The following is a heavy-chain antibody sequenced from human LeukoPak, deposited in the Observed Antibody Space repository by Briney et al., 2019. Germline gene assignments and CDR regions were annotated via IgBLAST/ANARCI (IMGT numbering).Heavy chain of an antibody. J-gene: IGHJ4*02. CDR3: ARSLDY. CDR1: GFTFSSYA. CDR2: ISYDGSKK. V-gene: IGHV3-30-3*01. Sequence: GWSLRLSYVASGFTFSSYAMDWIRQAPGKGLEWVAVISYDGSKKYYADSVRGRFTISRDNSKNTVYLQMNSLRGDDTAVYYCARSLDYWGQGTLVTVSS.